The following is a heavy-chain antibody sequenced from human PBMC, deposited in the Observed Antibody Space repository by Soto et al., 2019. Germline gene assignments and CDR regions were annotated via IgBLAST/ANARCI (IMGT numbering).Heavy chain of an antibody. CDR2: FRGSGDDGTT. J-gene: IGHJ4*02. D-gene: IGHD3-10*01. CDR3: AKKVNSGSGSQYFDY. V-gene: IGHV3-23*01. Sequence: GSLRLSCAASGFTLSSYSMSWVRQAPGKGLEWVSGFRGSGDDGTTYYADSVKGRFTISRDNSKNMLFLQMNSQRAEDTAIYYCAKKVNSGSGSQYFDYWGQGTLVTVSS. CDR1: GFTLSSYS.